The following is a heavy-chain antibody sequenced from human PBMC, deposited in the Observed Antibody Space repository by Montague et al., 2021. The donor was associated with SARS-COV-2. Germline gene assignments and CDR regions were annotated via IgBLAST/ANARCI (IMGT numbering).Heavy chain of an antibody. V-gene: IGHV2-70*11. CDR1: GFSLSTSGMC. D-gene: IGHD3-22*01. Sequence: PALVKPTQTLTLTCTFSGFSLSTSGMCVSWIRQPPGKALEWLARIDWDDDKYYSTSLKTRLTISKDTSKNQVVLTMTNVDPVDTATYYCARTPYYYDSSGYYYGAFDIWGQGTMVTVSS. CDR2: IDWDDDK. CDR3: ARTPYYYDSSGYYYGAFDI. J-gene: IGHJ3*02.